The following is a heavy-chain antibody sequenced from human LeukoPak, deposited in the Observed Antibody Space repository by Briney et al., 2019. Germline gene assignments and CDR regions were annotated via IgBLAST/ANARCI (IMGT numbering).Heavy chain of an antibody. CDR1: GYLFINYG. CDR2: ISPYSGNT. D-gene: IGHD6-19*01. J-gene: IGHJ4*02. Sequence: ASVRVSCKASGYLFINYGISWLRQAPGQGLECMGWISPYSGNTDYAQKLQGRVTMTTDTSTSTAYMELRSLRFDDTAVYYCARTSGVSVAGSPYYFDFWGQGTLISVSS. V-gene: IGHV1-18*01. CDR3: ARTSGVSVAGSPYYFDF.